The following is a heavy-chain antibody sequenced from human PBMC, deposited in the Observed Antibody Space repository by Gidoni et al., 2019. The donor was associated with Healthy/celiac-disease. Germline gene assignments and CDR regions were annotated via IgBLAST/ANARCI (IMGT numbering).Heavy chain of an antibody. J-gene: IGHJ3*02. CDR3: ARGLGYCSGGSCYSSAFDI. Sequence: QVQLQQWGAGLLKPSETLSLTCAVYGGSFSGYYWSWIRQPPGKGLEWIGEINHSGSTNYNPSLKSRVTRSVDTSKTQFSLKLSSVTAADTAVYYCARGLGYCSGGSCYSSAFDIWGQGTMVTVSS. V-gene: IGHV4-34*01. D-gene: IGHD2-15*01. CDR2: INHSGST. CDR1: GGSFSGYY.